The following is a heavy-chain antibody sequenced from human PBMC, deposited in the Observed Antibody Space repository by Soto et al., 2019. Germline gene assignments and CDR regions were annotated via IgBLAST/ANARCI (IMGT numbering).Heavy chain of an antibody. D-gene: IGHD3-9*01. J-gene: IGHJ6*02. V-gene: IGHV3-9*01. CDR3: AKEAGLVRFFDWLSNGLDV. CDR1: GFTFDDYA. Sequence: HPGGSLRLSCAASGFTFDDYAMHWVRQAPGKGLEWVSGISWNSGNKGYADSVKGRFTISRDNAKNFLYLEMNSLRAEDTALYYCAKEAGLVRFFDWLSNGLDVWGQGTAGTVSS. CDR2: ISWNSGNK.